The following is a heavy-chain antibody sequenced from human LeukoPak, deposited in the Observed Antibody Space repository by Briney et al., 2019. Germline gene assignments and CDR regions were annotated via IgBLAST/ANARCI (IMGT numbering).Heavy chain of an antibody. CDR3: ARDSWYYDSSGYYHVDYFDY. V-gene: IGHV4-4*07. Sequence: SETLSLTCTVSGGSISSYYWSWIRQPAGKGLEWIGRIYTSGSTNYNPSLKSRVTMSVDTSKNQFSLKLSSVTAADTAVYYCARDSWYYDSSGYYHVDYFDYWGQGTLVTVSS. J-gene: IGHJ4*02. CDR1: GGSISSYY. CDR2: IYTSGST. D-gene: IGHD3-22*01.